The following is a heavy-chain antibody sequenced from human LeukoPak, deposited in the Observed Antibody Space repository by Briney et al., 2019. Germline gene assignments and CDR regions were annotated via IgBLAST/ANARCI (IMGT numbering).Heavy chain of an antibody. CDR1: GFTFSNYD. V-gene: IGHV3-13*01. CDR3: ARDRPDYGAERFAY. Sequence: SGGSLRLSCAASGFTFSNYDMHWVRQATGKGLEWVSGIGTAGDTYYPDSVKGRFTISRENAKNSLYLQMNSLRAEDTAVYYCARDRPDYGAERFAYWGQGTLVTVSS. D-gene: IGHD4-17*01. CDR2: IGTAGDT. J-gene: IGHJ4*02.